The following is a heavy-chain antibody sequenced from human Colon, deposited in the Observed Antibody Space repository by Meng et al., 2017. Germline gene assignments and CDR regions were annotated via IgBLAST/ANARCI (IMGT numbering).Heavy chain of an antibody. D-gene: IGHD6-19*01. Sequence: PSHPLSPPAPLPVDCASRNMAVRHWNRQSPWKAHGWLRRSNDRSKWYRGYADSVYSKIPVNPATSKNKFYLQLNSVSAEDTAMYYCARAGSSGWIDYWGQGTLVTVSS. CDR1: VDCASRNMAV. V-gene: IGHV6-1*01. J-gene: IGHJ4*02. CDR3: ARAGSSGWIDY. CDR2: SNDRSKWYR.